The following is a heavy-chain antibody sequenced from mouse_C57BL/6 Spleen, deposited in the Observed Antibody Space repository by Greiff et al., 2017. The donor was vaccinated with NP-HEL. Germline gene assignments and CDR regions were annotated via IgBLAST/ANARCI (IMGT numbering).Heavy chain of an antibody. Sequence: QVQLKQPGAELVMPGASVKLSCKASGYTFTSYWMHWVKQRPGQGLEWIGEIDPSDSYTNYNQKFKGKSTLTVDKSSSTAYMQLSSLTSEDSAVYYCARGRQLRPFDYWGQGTTLTVSS. CDR2: IDPSDSYT. D-gene: IGHD3-2*02. J-gene: IGHJ2*01. CDR3: ARGRQLRPFDY. V-gene: IGHV1-69*01. CDR1: GYTFTSYW.